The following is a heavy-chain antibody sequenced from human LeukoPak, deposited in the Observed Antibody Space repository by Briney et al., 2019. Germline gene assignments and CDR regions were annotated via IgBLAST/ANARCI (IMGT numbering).Heavy chain of an antibody. D-gene: IGHD5-24*01. CDR3: AKKPPRRDGYNYNY. V-gene: IGHV3-23*01. J-gene: IGHJ4*02. Sequence: AGGSLRLSCAASGFTVSSYAMSWVRQAPGKGLEWVSAISGSGGRTYYADSVKGRFTISRDNSKNTLYLQMNSLRGEDTAVYYCAKKPPRRDGYNYNYWGQGTLVTVSS. CDR2: ISGSGGRT. CDR1: GFTVSSYA.